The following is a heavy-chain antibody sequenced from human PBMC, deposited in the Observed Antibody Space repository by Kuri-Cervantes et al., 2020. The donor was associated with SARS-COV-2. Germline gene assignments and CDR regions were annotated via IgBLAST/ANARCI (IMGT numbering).Heavy chain of an antibody. V-gene: IGHV3-23*01. D-gene: IGHD2-2*01. CDR1: GFTFSSYA. CDR2: ISGSGGST. CDR3: AREGDIVVVHDAFDI. Sequence: GGSLRLSCAASGFTFSSYAMSWVRQAPGKGLEWVSGISGSGGSTYYADSVKGRFTISRDNSKNTLYLQMNSLRAEDTAVYYCAREGDIVVVHDAFDIWGQGTMVTVSS. J-gene: IGHJ3*02.